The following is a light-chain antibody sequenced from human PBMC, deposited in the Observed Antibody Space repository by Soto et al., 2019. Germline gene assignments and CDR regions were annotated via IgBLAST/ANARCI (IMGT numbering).Light chain of an antibody. CDR2: GAS. CDR3: QQYNNWRGP. J-gene: IGKJ1*01. CDR1: QSVSSN. Sequence: EIVMTQSPATLSVSPGERATLSCRASQSVSSNLAWYQQKPGQAPRLLIYGASTRATDIPARFSGSGSGTEFTLTINSLQSEDFAVYYCQQYNNWRGPFGQGTKLEIK. V-gene: IGKV3-15*01.